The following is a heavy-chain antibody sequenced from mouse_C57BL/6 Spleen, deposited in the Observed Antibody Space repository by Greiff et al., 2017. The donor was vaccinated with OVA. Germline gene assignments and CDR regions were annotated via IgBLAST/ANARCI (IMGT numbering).Heavy chain of an antibody. D-gene: IGHD1-1*01. CDR3: ARDYGRSYHYFDY. Sequence: VQLQESGGGLVKPGGSLKLSCAASGFTFSDYGMHWVSQAPEKGLEWVAYISSGSSTIYYADTVKGRFTISRDNAKNTLFLQMTSLRSEDTAMYNSARDYGRSYHYFDYWGQGTTLIASS. CDR1: GFTFSDYG. J-gene: IGHJ2*01. V-gene: IGHV5-17*01. CDR2: ISSGSSTI.